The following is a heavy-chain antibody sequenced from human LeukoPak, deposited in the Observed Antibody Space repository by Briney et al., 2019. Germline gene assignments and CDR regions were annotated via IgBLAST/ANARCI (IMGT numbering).Heavy chain of an antibody. V-gene: IGHV3-23*01. CDR2: ISGSAENT. CDR1: GFTFTNYA. Sequence: GGSLRLSCATSGFTFTNYAMTWVRQAPGKGLEWVSTISGSAENTYYADSVKGRFTISRDNSKNTLYLQMNSLRAEDTAIYYCARAPRKFRGIIVTPLYYFDYWGQGALVTVSS. J-gene: IGHJ4*02. CDR3: ARAPRKFRGIIVTPLYYFDY. D-gene: IGHD3-10*01.